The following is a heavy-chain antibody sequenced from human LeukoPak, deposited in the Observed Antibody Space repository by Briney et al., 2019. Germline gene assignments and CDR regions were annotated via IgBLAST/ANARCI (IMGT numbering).Heavy chain of an antibody. J-gene: IGHJ4*02. CDR1: GYTLTELS. D-gene: IGHD3-9*01. CDR2: FDPEDGET. V-gene: IGHV1-24*01. Sequence: ASVKASCKVSGYTLTELSMHWVRQAPGKGLEWMGGFDPEDGETIYAQKFQGRVTMTEDTSTDTAYMELSSLRSEDTAVYYCATLYDILTGYYRRDYWGQGTLVTVSS. CDR3: ATLYDILTGYYRRDY.